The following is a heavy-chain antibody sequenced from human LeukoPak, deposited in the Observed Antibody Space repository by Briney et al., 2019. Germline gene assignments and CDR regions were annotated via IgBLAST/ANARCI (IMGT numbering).Heavy chain of an antibody. J-gene: IGHJ6*03. CDR3: ARVLSGRGSLYDYYYYMDV. CDR1: GFTVTSNY. Sequence: GRSLRLSCAASGFTVTSNYMSWVRQAPGKGLECVSVTYINGRTYYADSVKGRFTISRDISKKTLYLQMNSLRAEDTAVYYCARVLSGRGSLYDYYYYMDVWGKGTTVTISS. D-gene: IGHD3-10*01. V-gene: IGHV3-53*01. CDR2: TYINGRT.